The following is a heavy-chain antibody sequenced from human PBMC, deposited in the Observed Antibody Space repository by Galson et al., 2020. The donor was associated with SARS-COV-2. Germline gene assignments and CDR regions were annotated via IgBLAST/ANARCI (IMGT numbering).Heavy chain of an antibody. D-gene: IGHD2-15*01. CDR1: GGPIRSGGYY. Sequence: ETSETLSLTCTVSGGPIRSGGYYWSWIRQHPGKGLEWTGYIYYSGTTYYNPSHKSRVTISVDTSKNQFSLKLSSVTAADTAVDYCARGGLDCSGGSCYWYFELWGRGTLVTVSS. V-gene: IGHV4-31*03. CDR3: ARGGLDCSGGSCYWYFEL. J-gene: IGHJ2*01. CDR2: IYYSGTT.